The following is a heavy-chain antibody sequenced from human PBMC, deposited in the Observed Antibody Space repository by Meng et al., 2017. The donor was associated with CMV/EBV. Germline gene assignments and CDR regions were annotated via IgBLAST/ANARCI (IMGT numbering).Heavy chain of an antibody. V-gene: IGHV1-46*01. CDR2: INPSGGST. J-gene: IGHJ6*02. Sequence: ASRKVSCKASGYTFTSYYMHWVRQAPGQGLEWMGIINPSGGSTSYAQKFQGRVTMTRDTSTSTVYMELSSLRSEDTAVYYCARDHYDFWSGYYVRYYYYYGMDVWGQGTTVTVSS. CDR1: GYTFTSYY. D-gene: IGHD3-3*01. CDR3: ARDHYDFWSGYYVRYYYYYGMDV.